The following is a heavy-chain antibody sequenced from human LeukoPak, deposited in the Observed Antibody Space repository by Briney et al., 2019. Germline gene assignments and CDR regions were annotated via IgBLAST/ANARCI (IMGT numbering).Heavy chain of an antibody. D-gene: IGHD6-6*01. CDR1: GFNLNSYA. J-gene: IGHJ4*02. Sequence: PGGSLRLSCAVSGFNLNSYAMHWVRKAPGKGLEWVAVIRHDEANSFYADSVQGRFTISRDTSKKLVYLQMNSLRVEDTAVYYCAKEYTPSSPLGELDSWGQGTLVTVSS. V-gene: IGHV3-30*02. CDR2: IRHDEANS. CDR3: AKEYTPSSPLGELDS.